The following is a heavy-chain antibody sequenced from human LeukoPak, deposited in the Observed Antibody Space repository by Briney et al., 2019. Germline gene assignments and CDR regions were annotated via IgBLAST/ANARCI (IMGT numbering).Heavy chain of an antibody. V-gene: IGHV4-4*02. D-gene: IGHD2-2*01. CDR1: GGSISSSNW. CDR3: ARGGEYCSSTSCGFDP. CDR2: IYHSGST. Sequence: SGTLSLTCAVSGGSISSSNWWSWVRQPPGKGLEWIGEIYHSGSTNYNPSLKSRVTISVDKSKNQFSLKLSSVTAADTAVYYCARGGEYCSSTSCGFDPWGQGTLVTVSS. J-gene: IGHJ5*02.